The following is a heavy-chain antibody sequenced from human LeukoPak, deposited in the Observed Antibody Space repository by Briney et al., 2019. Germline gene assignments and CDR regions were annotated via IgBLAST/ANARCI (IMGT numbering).Heavy chain of an antibody. J-gene: IGHJ4*02. CDR1: GFTFSSYA. CDR3: VKAKVSSGSYLFDY. CDR2: ISGSGGST. Sequence: PGGSLRLSCAASGFTFSSYATSWVRQAPGKGLEWVSVISGSGGSTNYADSVKGRFTISRDNSKNTLYLQMNSLRAEDTAVYYCVKAKVSSGSYLFDYWGQGTLVTVSS. D-gene: IGHD6-19*01. V-gene: IGHV3-23*01.